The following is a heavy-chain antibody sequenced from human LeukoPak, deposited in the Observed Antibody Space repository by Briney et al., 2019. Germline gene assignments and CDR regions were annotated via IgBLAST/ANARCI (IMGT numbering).Heavy chain of an antibody. J-gene: IGHJ6*03. CDR3: ARGGKQSAVVASDYSYMDV. CDR2: MYNSGST. Sequence: SETLSLTCTVSGASIGSGDYYWSWVRQPAGKGLEFIGRMYNSGSTNFNPSLESRATISVDTSKGQVSLKLNSVTAADTAVYYCARGGKQSAVVASDYSYMDVWGIGTTVIVSS. V-gene: IGHV4-61*02. D-gene: IGHD2-15*01. CDR1: GASIGSGDYY.